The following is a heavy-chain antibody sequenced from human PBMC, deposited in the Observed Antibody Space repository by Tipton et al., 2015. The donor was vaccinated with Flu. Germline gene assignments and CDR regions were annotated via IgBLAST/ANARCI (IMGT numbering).Heavy chain of an antibody. CDR1: GGSISSYY. Sequence: TLSLTCTVSGGSISSYYWSWIRQPAGKGLEWIGRIYTSGSTNYNPSLKGRVTMSVDTSKNQFSLKLSSVTAADTAVYYCARDRASGYDWNWFDPWGQGTLVTVSS. J-gene: IGHJ5*02. V-gene: IGHV4-4*07. CDR2: IYTSGST. CDR3: ARDRASGYDWNWFDP. D-gene: IGHD5-12*01.